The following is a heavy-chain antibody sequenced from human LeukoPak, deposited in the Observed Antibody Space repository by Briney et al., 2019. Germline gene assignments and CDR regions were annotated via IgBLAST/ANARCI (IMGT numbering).Heavy chain of an antibody. CDR2: ISSSGNTI. CDR3: ASSGYPLDY. Sequence: GGSLRLSCAASGFTFSDYYMNWIRQAPGKGLEWVSYISSSGNTIYYADSVKGRFTISRDNAKNSLYLQMNSLRAEDTAVYYCASSGYPLDYWGQGTLVTVSS. CDR1: GFTFSDYY. J-gene: IGHJ4*02. D-gene: IGHD3-22*01. V-gene: IGHV3-11*04.